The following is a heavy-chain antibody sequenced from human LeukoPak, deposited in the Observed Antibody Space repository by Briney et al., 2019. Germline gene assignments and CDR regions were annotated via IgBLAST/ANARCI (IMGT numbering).Heavy chain of an antibody. CDR2: IKEDGSQK. V-gene: IGHV3-7*01. CDR3: ARELTRSDY. CDR1: GFTFSSYW. Sequence: GGSLRLSCAASGFTFSSYWMSWVRQSPGKGLEWVANIKEDGSQKYYVDSVKGRFTISRDNAKNSLYLQMNSLRGEDTAVYYCARELTRSDYWGQGTLVTVSS. J-gene: IGHJ4*02.